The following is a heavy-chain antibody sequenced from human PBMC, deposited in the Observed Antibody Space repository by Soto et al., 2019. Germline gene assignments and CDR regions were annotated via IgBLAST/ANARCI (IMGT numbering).Heavy chain of an antibody. V-gene: IGHV3-23*01. D-gene: IGHD3-3*01. CDR2: ITNSGDHT. CDR3: ARDKFFLLLWEWAYYFLV. Sequence: GGSLRLSCAASGFTFRNSAMTWVRQAPGQGLEYVSSITNSGDHTFYADSVKGRFTISRDNSKNTLFLQMNSLRAEDTAVYYCARDKFFLLLWEWAYYFLVWCPALLVTVFS. CDR1: GFTFRNSA. J-gene: IGHJ4*02.